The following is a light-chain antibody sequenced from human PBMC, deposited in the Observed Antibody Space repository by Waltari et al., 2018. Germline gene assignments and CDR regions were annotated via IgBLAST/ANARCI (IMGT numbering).Light chain of an antibody. J-gene: IGLJ3*02. CDR2: DVS. V-gene: IGLV2-14*01. CDR1: SSAAGGYNY. Sequence: QSALTQPASVSGSPGQSITISSTGTSSAAGGYNYVSWYQQHPAKAPKLMIYDVSKRPSGVSNRFSGSKSGNTASLTISGLQAEDEADYYCSSYTSSSTRVFGGGTKLTVL. CDR3: SSYTSSSTRV.